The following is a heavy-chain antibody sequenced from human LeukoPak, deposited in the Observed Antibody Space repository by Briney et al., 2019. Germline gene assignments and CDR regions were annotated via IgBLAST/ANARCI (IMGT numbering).Heavy chain of an antibody. J-gene: IGHJ4*02. Sequence: GGPLRLSCAASGFTFSSYGMHWVRQAPGKGLEWVAVIWYDGSNKYYADSVKGRFTISRDNSKNTLYLQMNSLRAEDTAVYYCARDPTGDCSGGSCYSVVSGFDYWGQGTLVTVSS. CDR1: GFTFSSYG. CDR3: ARDPTGDCSGGSCYSVVSGFDY. V-gene: IGHV3-33*01. CDR2: IWYDGSNK. D-gene: IGHD2-15*01.